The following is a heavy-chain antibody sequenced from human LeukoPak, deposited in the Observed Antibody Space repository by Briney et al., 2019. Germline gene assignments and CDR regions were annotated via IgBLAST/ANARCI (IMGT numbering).Heavy chain of an antibody. CDR1: GFTFTSA. V-gene: IGHV3-23*01. CDR3: TKGESQPKYYFDY. D-gene: IGHD2-2*01. J-gene: IGHJ4*02. CDR2: ISSSGGNT. Sequence: GGSLRLSCAASGFTFTSAMRWVRQAPGKGLEWVSSISSSGGNTFYADSVKGRFTISRDNSKNTLYLQMNSLRAEDTAVYYCTKGESQPKYYFDYWGQETLVTASS.